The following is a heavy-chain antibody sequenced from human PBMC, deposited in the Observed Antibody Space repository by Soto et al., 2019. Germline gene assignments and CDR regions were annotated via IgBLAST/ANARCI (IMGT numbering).Heavy chain of an antibody. Sequence: QVQLQESGPGLVKPSGTLSLTCTVSNASISSRKWWTWVRQTPGKGLEWIGEIYHSGSINHNPSLKRRVTMSVDKSNTQFSLKMTSVTAADTAVYYCASKFGELLADAFDIWGQGTVVTVSS. V-gene: IGHV4-4*02. CDR3: ASKFGELLADAFDI. D-gene: IGHD3-10*01. CDR1: NASISSRKW. CDR2: IYHSGSI. J-gene: IGHJ3*02.